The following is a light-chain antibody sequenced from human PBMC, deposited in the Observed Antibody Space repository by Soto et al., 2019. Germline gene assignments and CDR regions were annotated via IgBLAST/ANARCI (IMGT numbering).Light chain of an antibody. Sequence: EIAMTQYPGNLSVSPGERATLSCRASQSVSSSYLAWYQQKPGQAPRLLIYGASSRATGIPGMCSGSGSGTDFTLPISRLEPEDFAVYYCQQYGSSFCGGTKVDIK. CDR1: QSVSSSY. CDR3: QQYGSS. V-gene: IGKV3-20*01. CDR2: GAS. J-gene: IGKJ4*01.